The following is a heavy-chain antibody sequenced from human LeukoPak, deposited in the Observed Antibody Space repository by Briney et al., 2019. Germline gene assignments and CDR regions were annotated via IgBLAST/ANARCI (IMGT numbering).Heavy chain of an antibody. V-gene: IGHV1-2*02. Sequence: ASVKVSCKASGGTFSTYAISWVRQAPGQGLEWMGWINPNSGGTNYAQKFQGRVTMTRDTSISTAYMELSRLRSDDTAVYYCARDGGDYGDLGYWGQGTLVTVSS. D-gene: IGHD4-17*01. CDR3: ARDGGDYGDLGY. CDR1: GGTFSTYA. J-gene: IGHJ4*02. CDR2: INPNSGGT.